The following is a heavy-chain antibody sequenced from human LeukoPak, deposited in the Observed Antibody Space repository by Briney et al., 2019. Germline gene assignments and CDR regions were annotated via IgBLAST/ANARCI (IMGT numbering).Heavy chain of an antibody. Sequence: GGSLRLSCAASGFTFSVYSMTWVRQAPGKGLEWVSVIYSGGSTYYADSVKGRFTISRDNSKNTLYLQMNSLRAEDTAVYYCARDTGIGSSWYLSAHYWGQGTLVTVSS. CDR1: GFTFSVYS. D-gene: IGHD6-13*01. CDR3: ARDTGIGSSWYLSAHY. CDR2: IYSGGST. V-gene: IGHV3-66*01. J-gene: IGHJ4*02.